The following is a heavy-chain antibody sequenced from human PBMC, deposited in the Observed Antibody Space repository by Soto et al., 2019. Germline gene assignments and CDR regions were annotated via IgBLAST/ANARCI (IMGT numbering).Heavy chain of an antibody. D-gene: IGHD6-13*01. CDR2: IIPILGIA. Sequence: QVQLVQSGAEVKKPGSSVKVSCKASGGTFSSYTISWVRQAPGQGLEWMGRIIPILGIANYAHKFQGRVTITADKATSTAYMELSSLRSEDTAVYYCARDPIAAAGNYYYYGMDVWGQGTTVTVSS. V-gene: IGHV1-69*08. J-gene: IGHJ6*02. CDR1: GGTFSSYT. CDR3: ARDPIAAAGNYYYYGMDV.